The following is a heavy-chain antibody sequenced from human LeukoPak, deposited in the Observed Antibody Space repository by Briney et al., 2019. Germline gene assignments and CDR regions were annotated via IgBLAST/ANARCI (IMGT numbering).Heavy chain of an antibody. V-gene: IGHV4-30-4*08. CDR2: IYYSGST. Sequence: SETLSLTCTVSGGSISSGDYYWSWIRQPPGKGLEWIGYIYYSGSTYYNPSLKSRVTISVDTSKNQFSLKLSSVTAADTAVYYCARARTTTPNYYYYCYMDVWGKGTTVTVSS. CDR1: GGSISSGDYY. D-gene: IGHD4-11*01. CDR3: ARARTTTPNYYYYCYMDV. J-gene: IGHJ6*03.